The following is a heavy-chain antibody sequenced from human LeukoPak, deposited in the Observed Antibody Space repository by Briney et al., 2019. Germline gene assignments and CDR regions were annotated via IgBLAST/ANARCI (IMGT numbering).Heavy chain of an antibody. V-gene: IGHV4-61*02. Sequence: SETLSLTSTDSGDSIRSASAYWSWVRHHAGQALQSLGRIYTNGDTKYNPSLKSRVTISVDKSKNQFSLKLSSATAADTAVYYCASRHSKQQPYYYYMDIWGKGTTVTVSS. J-gene: IGHJ6*03. CDR3: ASRHSKQQPYYYYMDI. CDR2: IYTNGDT. CDR1: GDSIRSASAY. D-gene: IGHD6-13*01.